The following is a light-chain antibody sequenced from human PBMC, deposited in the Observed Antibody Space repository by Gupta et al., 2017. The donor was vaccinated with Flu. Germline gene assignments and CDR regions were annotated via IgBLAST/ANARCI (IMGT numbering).Light chain of an antibody. CDR2: DDS. CDR1: NIGSQS. J-gene: IGLJ2*01. V-gene: IGLV3-21*02. CDR3: QAWDSSSDHLV. Sequence: SYVLTQPPSVSVAPGQTARITCGGNNIGSQSVHWYQQKPGQAPVVVVYDDSDRPSGIPERFAGSKSGKTAKLNISRGEAGDEADYYGQAWDSSSDHLVFGGGTKLTVL.